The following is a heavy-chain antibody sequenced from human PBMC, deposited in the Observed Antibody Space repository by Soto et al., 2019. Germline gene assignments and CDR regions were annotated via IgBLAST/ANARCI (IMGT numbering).Heavy chain of an antibody. CDR1: GGTFSSYA. CDR2: IIPIFGTA. Sequence: QVQLVQSGAEVKKPGSSVKVSCKASGGTFSSYAISWVRQAPGQGLEWMGGIIPIFGTANYAQKFQGRVTSTADETTSTAYMEVSSLRSEDTAVYYCARDPRITVVRGVMRSYYYGMDVWGQGTTVTVSS. D-gene: IGHD3-10*01. V-gene: IGHV1-69*12. J-gene: IGHJ6*02. CDR3: ARDPRITVVRGVMRSYYYGMDV.